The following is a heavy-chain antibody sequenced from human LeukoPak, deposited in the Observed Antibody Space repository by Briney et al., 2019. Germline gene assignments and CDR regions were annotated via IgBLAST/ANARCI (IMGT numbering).Heavy chain of an antibody. D-gene: IGHD1-1*01. Sequence: ASVKVSCKASGGTFSSYAISWVRQAPGQGLEWMGGIIPIFGTANYAQKFQGRVTTTADESTSTAYMELSSLRSEDTAVYYCAKKGNWNDGWFDPWGQGTLVTVSS. CDR1: GGTFSSYA. CDR2: IIPIFGTA. J-gene: IGHJ5*02. V-gene: IGHV1-69*01. CDR3: AKKGNWNDGWFDP.